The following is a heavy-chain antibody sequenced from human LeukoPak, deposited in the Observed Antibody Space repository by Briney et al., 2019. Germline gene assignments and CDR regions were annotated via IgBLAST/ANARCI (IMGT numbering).Heavy chain of an antibody. D-gene: IGHD3-3*01. CDR2: IYTSGST. V-gene: IGHV4-4*07. J-gene: IGHJ6*03. CDR3: ARDTIFGVVMTYMDV. Sequence: SETLSLTCTVSGGSISSYYWSWIRQPAGKGLEWIGRIYTSGSTNYNPPLKSRVTMSVDTSKNQFSLKLSSVTAADTAVYYCARDTIFGVVMTYMDVWGKGTTVTVSS. CDR1: GGSISSYY.